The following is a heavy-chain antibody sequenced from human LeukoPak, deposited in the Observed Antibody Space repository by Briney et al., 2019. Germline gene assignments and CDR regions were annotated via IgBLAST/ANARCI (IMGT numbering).Heavy chain of an antibody. CDR3: ARDSSYSMDV. Sequence: GGSLRLSCAASGFTFSSSWMHWVRQAPGKGLVWVSHINSDGSSTSYADSVKGRFTISRDNAKNTVYLQKNSLRAEDTAVYYCARDSSYSMDVWGQGTTVTVSS. V-gene: IGHV3-74*01. CDR1: GFTFSSSW. CDR2: INSDGSST. D-gene: IGHD6-13*01. J-gene: IGHJ6*02.